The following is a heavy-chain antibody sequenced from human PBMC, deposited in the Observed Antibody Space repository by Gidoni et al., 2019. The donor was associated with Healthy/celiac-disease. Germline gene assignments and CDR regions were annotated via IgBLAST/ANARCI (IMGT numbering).Heavy chain of an antibody. J-gene: IGHJ6*02. CDR3: AKAANRQQLVTISYYYYGMDV. CDR2: ISGSGGST. Sequence: EVQLLESGGGLVQPGGSLRLSCAASGFTFSSYAMSWVRQAPGMGLEWVSAISGSGGSTYYADSVKGRFTISRDNSKNTLYLQMNSLRAEDTAVYYCAKAANRQQLVTISYYYYGMDVWGQGTTVTVSS. CDR1: GFTFSSYA. V-gene: IGHV3-23*01. D-gene: IGHD6-13*01.